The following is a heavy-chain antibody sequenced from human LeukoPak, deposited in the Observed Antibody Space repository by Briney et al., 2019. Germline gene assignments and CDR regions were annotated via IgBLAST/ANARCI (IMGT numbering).Heavy chain of an antibody. CDR3: ARAYSPTSWSLAAADYYYMDV. V-gene: IGHV1-2*02. D-gene: IGHD6-13*01. J-gene: IGHJ6*03. Sequence: ASVKVSCKASGYTFTGYYMHWVRQAPGQGLEWMGWINPNSGGTNYAQKFQGRVTMTRDTSISTAYMELNRLTSDDTAVYYCARAYSPTSWSLAAADYYYMDVWGKGTTVTVSS. CDR1: GYTFTGYY. CDR2: INPNSGGT.